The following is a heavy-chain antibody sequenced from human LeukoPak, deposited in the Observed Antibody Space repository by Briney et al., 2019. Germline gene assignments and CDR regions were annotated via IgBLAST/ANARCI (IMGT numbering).Heavy chain of an antibody. Sequence: SETLSLTCTVSGGSISSYYWSWIRQPPGKGLEWIGYIYYSGSTNYNPSLKSRVTISVDTSKNQFSLKLSSVTAADTAVYYCAGAALFTDAFDIWGQGTMVTVSS. J-gene: IGHJ3*02. CDR3: AGAALFTDAFDI. CDR1: GGSISSYY. V-gene: IGHV4-59*01. CDR2: IYYSGST.